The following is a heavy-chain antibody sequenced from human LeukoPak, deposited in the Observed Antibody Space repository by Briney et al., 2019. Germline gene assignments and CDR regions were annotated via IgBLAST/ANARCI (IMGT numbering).Heavy chain of an antibody. Sequence: SETLSLTCTVSGGSIRSYYWSWIRQSPGKGLEWIGYIHDSDNTYYSPSLKSRVTISVDMSKNQFSLRVNSMTAADTAVYYCPRGRRTIFGVVPPHFDYWGQGTLVTVSS. D-gene: IGHD3-3*01. V-gene: IGHV4-59*01. J-gene: IGHJ4*02. CDR3: PRGRRTIFGVVPPHFDY. CDR2: IHDSDNT. CDR1: GGSIRSYY.